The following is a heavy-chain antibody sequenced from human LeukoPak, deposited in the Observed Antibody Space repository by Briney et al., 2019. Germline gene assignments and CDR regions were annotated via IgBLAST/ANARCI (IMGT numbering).Heavy chain of an antibody. V-gene: IGHV1-18*01. D-gene: IGHD6-13*01. CDR1: GGTFSSYA. J-gene: IGHJ4*02. CDR3: ASSAYSSSWYYFDY. Sequence: GASVKVSCKASGGTFSSYAISWVRQAPGQGLEWMGWISAYNGNTNYAQKLQGRVTMTTDTSTSTAYMELRSLRSDDTAVYYCASSAYSSSWYYFDYWGQGTLVTVSS. CDR2: ISAYNGNT.